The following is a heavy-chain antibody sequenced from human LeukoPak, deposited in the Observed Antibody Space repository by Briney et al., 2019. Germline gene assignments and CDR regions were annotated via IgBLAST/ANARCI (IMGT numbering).Heavy chain of an antibody. J-gene: IGHJ4*02. CDR3: AGASRDGYNSIFDY. D-gene: IGHD5-24*01. CDR2: INHSGST. Sequence: SETLSLTCAVYGGSFSGYYWSWIRQPLGKGLEWIGEINHSGSTNYNPSLKSRVTISVDTSKNQFSLKLSSVTAADTAVYYCAGASRDGYNSIFDYWGQGTLVTVSS. CDR1: GGSFSGYY. V-gene: IGHV4-34*01.